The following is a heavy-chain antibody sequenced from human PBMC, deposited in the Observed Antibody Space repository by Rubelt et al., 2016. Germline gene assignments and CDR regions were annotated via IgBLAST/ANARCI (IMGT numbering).Heavy chain of an antibody. D-gene: IGHD5-18*01. J-gene: IGHJ6*02. V-gene: IGHV4-59*12. CDR3: ARSSTARGRRGYSYGTMTGPHYGMDV. Sequence: QVQLQESGPGLVKPSETLSLTCTVSGDSISGYYWSWIRQPPAKGLEWIGYVHYSGSTNYNPSLKSRVTISVDTSKNQFSLKLSSVTAADTAVYYCARSSTARGRRGYSYGTMTGPHYGMDVWGQGTLVTVSS. CDR2: VHYSGST. CDR1: GDSISGYY.